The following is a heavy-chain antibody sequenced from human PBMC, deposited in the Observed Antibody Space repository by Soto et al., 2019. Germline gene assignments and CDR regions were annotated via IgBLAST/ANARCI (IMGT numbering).Heavy chain of an antibody. J-gene: IGHJ4*02. Sequence: PSETLSLTCTVSGGSISSYYWSWIRQPPGKGLEWIGYIYYSGSTNYNPSLKSRVTISVDTSKNQFSLKLSSVTAADTAVYYCARHSTVTEYYFDYWGQGTLVTVSS. D-gene: IGHD4-17*01. V-gene: IGHV4-59*08. CDR1: GGSISSYY. CDR2: IYYSGST. CDR3: ARHSTVTEYYFDY.